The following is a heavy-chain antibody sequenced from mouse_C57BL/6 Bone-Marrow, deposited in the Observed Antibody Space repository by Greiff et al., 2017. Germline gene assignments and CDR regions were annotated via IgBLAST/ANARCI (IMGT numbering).Heavy chain of an antibody. V-gene: IGHV1-69*01. CDR3: ALYDYDEAWFAY. D-gene: IGHD2-4*01. CDR1: GYTFTSYW. CDR2: IDPSDSYT. Sequence: QVQLKQSGAELVMPGASVKLSCKASGYTFTSYWMHWVKQRPGQGLEWIGEIDPSDSYTNYNQKFKGKSTLTVDKSSSTAYMQLSSLTSEDSAVYYCALYDYDEAWFAYWGQGTLVTVSA. J-gene: IGHJ3*01.